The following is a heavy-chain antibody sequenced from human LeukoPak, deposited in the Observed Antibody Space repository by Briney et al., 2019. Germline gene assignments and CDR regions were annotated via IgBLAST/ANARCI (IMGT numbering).Heavy chain of an antibody. J-gene: IGHJ6*03. V-gene: IGHV4-59*12. CDR1: GGSISTYY. CDR2: IYYSGST. D-gene: IGHD6-6*01. Sequence: SETLSLTCTVSGGSISTYYWSWIRQSPGKGLEWIGYIYYSGSTNYNPSLESRVTISVDTSKNQFSLKLSSVTAADTAVYYCARGSIAARPGRYYYYYMDVWGKGTTVTVSS. CDR3: ARGSIAARPGRYYYYYMDV.